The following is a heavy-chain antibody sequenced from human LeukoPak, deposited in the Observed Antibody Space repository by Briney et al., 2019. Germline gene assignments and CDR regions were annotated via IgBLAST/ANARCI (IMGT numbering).Heavy chain of an antibody. CDR3: ARDFSGEWEQVTGWWIDR. V-gene: IGHV1-46*01. CDR1: GYTFCTHW. J-gene: IGHJ5*02. Sequence: ASVKVSCKASGYTFCTHWMHWVRQAPGQGLEWMGIINPSGDFRSYAQKFKGRVTVTRDMSTRTVYMELGDLRPDDTAVYYCARDFSGEWEQVTGWWIDRWGKGTLVIVSS. D-gene: IGHD3-16*01. CDR2: INPSGDFR.